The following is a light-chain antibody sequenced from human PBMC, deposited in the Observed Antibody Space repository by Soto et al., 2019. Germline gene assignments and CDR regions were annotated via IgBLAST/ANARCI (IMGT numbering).Light chain of an antibody. V-gene: IGLV1-51*01. CDR1: NSNIGRNY. CDR3: ATWDSSLSAVL. J-gene: IGLJ2*01. CDR2: DND. Sequence: QSVLTQPPSVSAAPGQTVTISCSGSNSNIGRNYVSWYQQLPGTAPTLLIYDNDKRPSGSPDRFSGSKCGTSATLGITGLQPGDEADYYCATWDSSLSAVLFGGGTKLTVL.